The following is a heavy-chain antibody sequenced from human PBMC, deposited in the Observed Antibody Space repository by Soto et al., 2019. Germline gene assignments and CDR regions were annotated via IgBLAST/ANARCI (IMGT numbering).Heavy chain of an antibody. Sequence: PGGSLRLSCAASGFTFRSYGMHWVRQAPGKGLEWVAVISYDGSNKFYGDSVTGRFTISRDNSKNTLFLQMNSLRAEDTAVYFCAKSSSFVMVRGVIVYMDVWGKGATVTVSS. D-gene: IGHD3-10*01. CDR3: AKSSSFVMVRGVIVYMDV. CDR1: GFTFRSYG. J-gene: IGHJ6*03. V-gene: IGHV3-30*18. CDR2: ISYDGSNK.